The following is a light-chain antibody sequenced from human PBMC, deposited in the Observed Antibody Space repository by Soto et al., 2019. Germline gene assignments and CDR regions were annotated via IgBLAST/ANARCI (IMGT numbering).Light chain of an antibody. J-gene: IGLJ2*01. CDR1: SSDVGGYNY. Sequence: QSVLTQPRSVSGSPGQSVTISCTGTSSDVGGYNYVSWYQQHPGKAPKLMIYAVNARPSGVPDRFSGSKSGNTASLTISGLQAEDEADYYCSSYTSSSTLVVFGGGTKLTVL. CDR2: AVN. CDR3: SSYTSSSTLVV. V-gene: IGLV2-11*01.